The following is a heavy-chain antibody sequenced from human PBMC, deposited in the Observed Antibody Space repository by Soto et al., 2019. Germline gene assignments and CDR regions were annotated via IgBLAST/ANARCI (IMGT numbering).Heavy chain of an antibody. CDR3: ARHLFYNWNDLWAFDI. D-gene: IGHD1-1*01. V-gene: IGHV5-51*01. CDR1: GYSFTSYW. Sequence: PGESLKISCKGSGYSFTSYWIGWVRQIPWKGLEWMGIIYPGDSDTRYSPSFQGQVTISADKSISTAYLQWSSLKASDTAMYYCARHLFYNWNDLWAFDIWGQGTMVTVSS. J-gene: IGHJ3*02. CDR2: IYPGDSDT.